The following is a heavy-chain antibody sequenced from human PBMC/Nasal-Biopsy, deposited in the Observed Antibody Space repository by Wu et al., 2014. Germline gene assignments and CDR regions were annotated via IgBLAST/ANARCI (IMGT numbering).Heavy chain of an antibody. CDR3: ARPQETFHYDVSLQV. D-gene: IGHD3-22*01. Sequence: LRLSCAASGFKFNNYALYWVRQAPGKGLEYVSAISGTGAYTYYADSVKGRFTISRDNSQSTLFLQMDSLGPEDRGVYYCARPQETFHYDVSLQVWGKGTPVTVSS. CDR1: GFKFNNYA. V-gene: IGHV3-64*02. CDR2: ISGTGAYT. J-gene: IGHJ6*04.